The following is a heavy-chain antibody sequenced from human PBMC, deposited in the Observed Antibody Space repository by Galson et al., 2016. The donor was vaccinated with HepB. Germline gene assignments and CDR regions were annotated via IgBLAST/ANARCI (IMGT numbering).Heavy chain of an antibody. CDR1: GFTFSTYW. Sequence: SLRLSCAASGFTFSTYWMHWLRQVPGKGLVWVARINIDGSATNYADSVKARFTVSRDNAQNTLFLQMDSLRDDDTAVYYCAREEITVVGGVITPRFDSWGQGTLVTVSS. V-gene: IGHV3-74*01. CDR3: AREEITVVGGVITPRFDS. CDR2: INIDGSAT. J-gene: IGHJ5*01. D-gene: IGHD3-10*01.